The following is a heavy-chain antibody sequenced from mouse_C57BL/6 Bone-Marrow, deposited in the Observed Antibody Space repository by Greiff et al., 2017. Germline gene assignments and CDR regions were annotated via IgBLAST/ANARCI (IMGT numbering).Heavy chain of an antibody. V-gene: IGHV1-55*01. CDR1: GYTFTSYW. D-gene: IGHD2-4*01. J-gene: IGHJ2*01. CDR3: AGYDYALDY. Sequence: QVQLQQPGAELVMPGASVKLSCKASGYTFTSYWMHWVKQRPGQGLEWIGDIYPGSGSTNYNEKFKSKATLTVDTSSSTAYMQLSSLTSEDSAVYYCAGYDYALDYWGQGTTLTVSS. CDR2: IYPGSGST.